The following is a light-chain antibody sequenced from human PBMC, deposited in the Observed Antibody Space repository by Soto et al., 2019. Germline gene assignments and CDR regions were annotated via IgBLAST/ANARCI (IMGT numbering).Light chain of an antibody. CDR3: QQYNSYSGT. CDR1: QNINNY. J-gene: IGKJ1*01. CDR2: DAS. Sequence: DIQMTQSPSSLSASVGDRVTITCQASQNINNYLNWYQQKPGRAPKLLIYDASSLESGVPSRFSGSGSGTEFTLTISSLQPDDFATYYCQQYNSYSGTFGQGTTVDIK. V-gene: IGKV1-5*01.